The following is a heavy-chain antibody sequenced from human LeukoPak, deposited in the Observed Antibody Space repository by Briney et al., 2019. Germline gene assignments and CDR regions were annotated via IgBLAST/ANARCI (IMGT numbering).Heavy chain of an antibody. CDR2: IYYSGST. Sequence: SEALSLTCTVSGGSISSYYWSWIRQPPGKGLEWSGYIYYSGSTNYNPSLKSRVTISVDTSKNQFSLKLSSVTAADTAVYYCARGPYSSSWYDFDYWGQVTLVTVSS. J-gene: IGHJ4*02. D-gene: IGHD6-13*01. CDR1: GGSISSYY. CDR3: ARGPYSSSWYDFDY. V-gene: IGHV4-59*01.